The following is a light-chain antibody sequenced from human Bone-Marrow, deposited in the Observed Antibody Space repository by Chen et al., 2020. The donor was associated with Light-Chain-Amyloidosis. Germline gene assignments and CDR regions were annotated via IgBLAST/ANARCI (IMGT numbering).Light chain of an antibody. CDR3: QSADSSGTYEVI. Sequence: SYELTQPPSVSVSPGQTARITCSGDDLPKKYAYWYQQKPGQAPVLVIHRDTERPSGISERFSGSSAGTTATLTLSGVQAEDEADYHCQSADSSGTYEVIFGGGTELTVL. V-gene: IGLV3-25*03. J-gene: IGLJ2*01. CDR1: DLPKKY. CDR2: RDT.